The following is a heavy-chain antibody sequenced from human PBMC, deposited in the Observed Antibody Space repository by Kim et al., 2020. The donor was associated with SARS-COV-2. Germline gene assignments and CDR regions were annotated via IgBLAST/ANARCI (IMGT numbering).Heavy chain of an antibody. D-gene: IGHD6-6*01. CDR3: ARHGPFGWQLVYNWFDP. J-gene: IGHJ5*02. Sequence: SETLSLTCTVSGGSISSSSYYWGWIRQPPGKGLEWIGSIYYSGSTYYNPHLKSRVTISVDTSKNQFSLKLSSVTAADTAVYYCARHGPFGWQLVYNWFDPWGQGTLVTVSS. V-gene: IGHV4-39*01. CDR2: IYYSGST. CDR1: GGSISSSSYY.